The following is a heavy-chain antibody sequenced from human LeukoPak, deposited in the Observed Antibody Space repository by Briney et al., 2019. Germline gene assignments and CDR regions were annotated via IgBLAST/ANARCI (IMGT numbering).Heavy chain of an antibody. V-gene: IGHV4-59*01. J-gene: IGHJ5*02. CDR2: IYYSGST. D-gene: IGHD6-13*01. CDR3: ASTPPGRAAAEDWFDP. CDR1: GGSISSYY. Sequence: PSETLSLTCNVSGGSISSYYWSWIRQPPRKGLEWIGYIYYSGSTNYNPSLKSRVTISVDTSKNQFSLKLSSVTAADTAVYYCASTPPGRAAAEDWFDPWGQGTLVTVSS.